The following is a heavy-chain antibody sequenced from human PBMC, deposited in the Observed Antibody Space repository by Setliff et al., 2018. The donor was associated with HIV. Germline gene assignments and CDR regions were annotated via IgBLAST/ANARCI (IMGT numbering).Heavy chain of an antibody. J-gene: IGHJ5*02. Sequence: SETLSLTCTVSGDSITSTNYYWGWIRQPPGKGLEWIGSISYSGSTYYKSSLKSRVTISVDASKNHFSLKLSSVTAADTAVYYCARCPVLLWFGKISGVDWFDPWGQGTLVTVPQ. D-gene: IGHD3-10*01. V-gene: IGHV4-39*07. CDR3: ARCPVLLWFGKISGVDWFDP. CDR2: ISYSGST. CDR1: GDSITSTNYY.